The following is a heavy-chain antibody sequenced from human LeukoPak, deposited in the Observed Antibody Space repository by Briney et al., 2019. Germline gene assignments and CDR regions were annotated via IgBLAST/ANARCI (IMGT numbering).Heavy chain of an antibody. V-gene: IGHV3-21*01. CDR3: ARYCGSSRCLYDYDMDG. CDR1: GFTFSTFR. D-gene: IGHD2-2*01. J-gene: IGHJ6*03. Sequence: PGGSLRLSCAASGFTFSTFRMNWVRQAPGKGLEWVSSISGGSSYIYYADSVKGRFTISRDADKTSLYLQMNSLRAADTAVYYCARYCGSSRCLYDYDMDGWGKGTTVTVSS. CDR2: ISGGSSYI.